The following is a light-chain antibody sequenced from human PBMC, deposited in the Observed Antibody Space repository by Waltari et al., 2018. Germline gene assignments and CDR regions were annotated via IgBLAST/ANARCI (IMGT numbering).Light chain of an antibody. CDR3: QQRNSWPWT. CDR1: ESVVSY. J-gene: IGKJ2*01. CDR2: DAS. Sequence: EIVLTQSPATLSLSPGDRATLSCRASESVVSYLAWFQQKPGQAPSPLIYDASNKATGIPDKFTGRGSGTNFTLTIRSLGPYDFAGYFCQQRNSWPWTFGQGTKLDI. V-gene: IGKV3-11*01.